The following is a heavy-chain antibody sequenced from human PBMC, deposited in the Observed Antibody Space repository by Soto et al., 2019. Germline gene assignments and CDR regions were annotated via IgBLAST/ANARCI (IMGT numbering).Heavy chain of an antibody. Sequence: TSETLSLTCTVSGGSISSYYWSWIRQPPGKGLEWIGYIYYSGSTNYNPSLKSRVTISVDTSKNQFSLKLSSVTAADTAVYYCARQELLWFGELSGSWFDPWGQGTLVTVSS. CDR1: GGSISSYY. CDR3: ARQELLWFGELSGSWFDP. CDR2: IYYSGST. D-gene: IGHD3-10*01. V-gene: IGHV4-59*08. J-gene: IGHJ5*02.